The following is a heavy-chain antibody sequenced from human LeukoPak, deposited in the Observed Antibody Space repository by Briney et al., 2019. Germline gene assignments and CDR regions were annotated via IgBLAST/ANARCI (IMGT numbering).Heavy chain of an antibody. J-gene: IGHJ3*02. CDR2: IYTSGST. V-gene: IGHV4-4*07. Sequence: SETLSLTCTVSGGSISSYYWSWIRQPAGKGLEWIGRIYTSGSTNYNPSLKSRVTMPVDTSKNQFSLKLSSVTAADTAVYYCARDRRNWGGGDAFDIWGQGTMVTVSS. CDR1: GGSISSYY. CDR3: ARDRRNWGGGDAFDI. D-gene: IGHD7-27*01.